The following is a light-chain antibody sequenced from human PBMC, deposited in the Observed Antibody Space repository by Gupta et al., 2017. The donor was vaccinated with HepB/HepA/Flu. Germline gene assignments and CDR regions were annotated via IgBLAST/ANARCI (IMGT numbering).Light chain of an antibody. Sequence: DIQMTQSPSTLSASVGDRVTITCRASQSIRSWLAWYQQKPGKAPKLLIYKASRVESGVSSRFSGSGSGTEFTLTISSRQPEDFANYYCQHKNSSPGTFGQGTKVEIK. J-gene: IGKJ1*01. V-gene: IGKV1-5*03. CDR1: QSIRSW. CDR3: QHKNSSPGT. CDR2: KAS.